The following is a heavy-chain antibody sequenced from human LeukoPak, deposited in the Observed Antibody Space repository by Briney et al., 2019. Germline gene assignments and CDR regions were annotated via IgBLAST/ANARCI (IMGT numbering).Heavy chain of an antibody. D-gene: IGHD3-10*01. V-gene: IGHV3-23*01. J-gene: IGHJ3*02. CDR3: AKRLYYGSGPLDI. Sequence: PGGSLRLSCAASGFSFSNYDMTWVRQAPGKGLDWVSTLSDSGGSTYYADSVKGRFTFSRDNPKNTLYLQMSSLRAEDTAIYFCAKRLYYGSGPLDIWGQGTMVTVSS. CDR2: LSDSGGST. CDR1: GFSFSNYD.